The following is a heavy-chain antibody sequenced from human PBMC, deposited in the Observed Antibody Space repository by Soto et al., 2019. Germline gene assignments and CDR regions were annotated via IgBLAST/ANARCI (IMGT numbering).Heavy chain of an antibody. CDR3: ARETYYYDSSGYYGPFDY. Sequence: GASVKVSCKASGYTFTSYGISWVRQAPGQGLEWMGWISAYNGNTNYAQKLQGRVTMTTDTSTSTAYMELRSLRSDDTAVYYCARETYYYDSSGYYGPFDYWGQGTLVTVSS. V-gene: IGHV1-18*04. CDR1: GYTFTSYG. D-gene: IGHD3-22*01. CDR2: ISAYNGNT. J-gene: IGHJ4*02.